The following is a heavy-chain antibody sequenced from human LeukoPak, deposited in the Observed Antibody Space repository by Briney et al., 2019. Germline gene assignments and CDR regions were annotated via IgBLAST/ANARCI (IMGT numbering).Heavy chain of an antibody. CDR2: IYYSGST. D-gene: IGHD5-24*01. J-gene: IGHJ5*02. CDR1: GGSISSGSYY. Sequence: PSETLSLTCTVSGGSISSGSYYWGWIRQPPGKGLEWIGSIYYSGSTYYNPSLKSRVTISVDTSKNQFSLKLSSVTAADTAVYYCARQEKRSWFDPWGQGTLVTVSS. CDR3: ARQEKRSWFDP. V-gene: IGHV4-39*01.